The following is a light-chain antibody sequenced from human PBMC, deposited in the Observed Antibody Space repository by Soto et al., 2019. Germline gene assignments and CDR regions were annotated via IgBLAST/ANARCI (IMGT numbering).Light chain of an antibody. CDR3: QHYNSYSEA. J-gene: IGKJ1*01. V-gene: IGKV1-5*03. Sequence: DIQMTHSPSTLSGSVGDRATITCRPSQPISSWLAWYQQKPGKAPKLLIYKASTLKSGFPSRFSGSGSGTEFTLTISSLQPDDFVTYYCQHYNSYSEAFGQGTKVDIK. CDR2: KAS. CDR1: QPISSW.